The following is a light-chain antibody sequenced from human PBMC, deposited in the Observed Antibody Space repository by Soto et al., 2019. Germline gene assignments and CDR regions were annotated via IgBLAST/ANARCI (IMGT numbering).Light chain of an antibody. CDR3: CSYAGSYSFV. Sequence: QSVLTQPPSVSGAPGQRVTISCTGSYSNIGAGYEVHWYQQIPGTAPKLLISGHNNRPSGVPDRFFGSKSGTSASLTIIGLQAEDEADYYCCSYAGSYSFVFGTGTKVTVL. J-gene: IGLJ1*01. CDR2: GHN. CDR1: YSNIGAGYE. V-gene: IGLV1-40*01.